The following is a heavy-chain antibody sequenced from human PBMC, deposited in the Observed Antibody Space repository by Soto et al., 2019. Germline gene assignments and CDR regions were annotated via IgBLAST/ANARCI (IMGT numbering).Heavy chain of an antibody. CDR3: ARDLKAVVNHIHYNHYGLDV. CDR1: GFIFNDYY. J-gene: IGHJ6*02. D-gene: IGHD3-22*01. Sequence: QEQLVESGGGLVKPGGSLRLSCAASGFIFNDYYMSWIRQAQGKGLEWVAYISSGASTISYADSVKGRLTISRDNTKNVLYLQMNSLRAEDTAVYYCARDLKAVVNHIHYNHYGLDVWGQGTTVTFSS. CDR2: ISSGASTI. V-gene: IGHV3-11*01.